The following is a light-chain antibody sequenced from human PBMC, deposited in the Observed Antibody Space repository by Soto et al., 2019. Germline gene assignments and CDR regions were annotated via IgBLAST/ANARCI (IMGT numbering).Light chain of an antibody. CDR1: QSITNY. CDR3: QQSYSVPLT. CDR2: AAS. Sequence: DIQMTQSPSALSSSLGDRVTITCRASQSITNYLNWYQHKPGQAPNLLIYAASTLQSGVPSRFSGSGSGTEFTLTISSLQPEDFATFYCQQSYSVPLTFGGGTKVDIK. V-gene: IGKV1-39*01. J-gene: IGKJ4*01.